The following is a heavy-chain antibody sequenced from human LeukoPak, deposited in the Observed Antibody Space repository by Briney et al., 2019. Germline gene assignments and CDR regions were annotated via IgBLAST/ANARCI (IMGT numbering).Heavy chain of an antibody. J-gene: IGHJ5*02. V-gene: IGHV4-31*03. Sequence: SGTLSLTCTVSGGSISSGGYYWSWIRQHPGKGLEWIGYIYYSGSTYYNPSLKSRVTISVDTSKNQFSLKLSSVTAADTAVYYCARDSSRDGYNPWGQGTLVTVSS. CDR2: IYYSGST. CDR1: GGSISSGGYY. CDR3: ARDSSRDGYNP. D-gene: IGHD5-24*01.